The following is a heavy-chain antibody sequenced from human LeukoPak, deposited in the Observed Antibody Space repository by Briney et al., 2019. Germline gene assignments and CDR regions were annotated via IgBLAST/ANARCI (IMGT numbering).Heavy chain of an antibody. CDR3: ARLQRGQLPYDAFDI. Sequence: GESLKISCKGSGYGFTSYWIGWVRQMPGKGLEWMGIIYPGDSDTRYSPSFQGQVTISADKSISTAYLQWSSLKASDTAMYYCARLQRGQLPYDAFDIWGQGTMVTVSS. D-gene: IGHD1-7*01. CDR1: GYGFTSYW. CDR2: IYPGDSDT. V-gene: IGHV5-51*01. J-gene: IGHJ3*02.